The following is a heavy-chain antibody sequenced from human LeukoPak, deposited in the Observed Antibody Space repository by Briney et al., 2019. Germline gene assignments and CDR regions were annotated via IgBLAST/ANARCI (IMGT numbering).Heavy chain of an antibody. J-gene: IGHJ5*02. V-gene: IGHV3-30-3*01. CDR1: GFTFSSYA. CDR3: AKDPGVSGPNWFDP. CDR2: ISYDGSNK. D-gene: IGHD2-15*01. Sequence: GGSLRLSCAASGFTFSSYAMHWVRQAPGKGLEWVAVISYDGSNKYYADSVKGRFTISRDNSKNTLYLQMNSLRAEDTAVYYCAKDPGVSGPNWFDPWGQGTLVTVSS.